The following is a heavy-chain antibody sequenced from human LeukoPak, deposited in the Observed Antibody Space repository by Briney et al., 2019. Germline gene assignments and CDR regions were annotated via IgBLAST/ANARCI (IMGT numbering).Heavy chain of an antibody. Sequence: ASVKVSCKASGYTFTSYGISWVRQAPGQGRGWMGWISAYNGDTNYVQKLRGRVTMTTDTSTSTAYMELRSLRSDDTAVYYCAREGYYYGSGSYYNERHLRELDYYYYGMDVWGQGTTVTVSS. D-gene: IGHD3-10*01. V-gene: IGHV1-18*01. CDR2: ISAYNGDT. CDR3: AREGYYYGSGSYYNERHLRELDYYYYGMDV. J-gene: IGHJ6*02. CDR1: GYTFTSYG.